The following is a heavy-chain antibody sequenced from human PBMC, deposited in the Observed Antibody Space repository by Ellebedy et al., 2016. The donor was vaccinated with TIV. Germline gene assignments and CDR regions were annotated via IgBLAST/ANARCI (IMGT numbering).Heavy chain of an antibody. CDR3: ARHELGENAAFDY. CDR2: IDAGDSRA. V-gene: IGHV5-10-1*01. CDR1: GYNFPLYW. D-gene: IGHD7-27*01. J-gene: IGHJ4*02. Sequence: GESLKISXATSGYNFPLYWITWVRQMPGKGLEWMGRIDAGDSRAHYSPSFQGHVTISTDKSTSIAYLQWSSLRASDTAMYYCARHELGENAAFDYWGQGTQVTASS.